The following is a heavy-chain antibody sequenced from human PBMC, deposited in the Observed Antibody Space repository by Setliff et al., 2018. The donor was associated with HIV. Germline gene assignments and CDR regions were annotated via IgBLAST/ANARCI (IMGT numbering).Heavy chain of an antibody. D-gene: IGHD7-27*01. CDR3: AVGGEDWGFFDY. CDR1: GGSISSSSYY. V-gene: IGHV4-39*01. Sequence: SETLSLTCTVSGGSISSSSYYWGWIRQPPGKGLEWIGSIYYSGSTYYNPSLKSRVTISVDTSKNQFSLKLSSVTAADTAVYYCAVGGEDWGFFDYWGQETLVTVS. CDR2: IYYSGST. J-gene: IGHJ4*02.